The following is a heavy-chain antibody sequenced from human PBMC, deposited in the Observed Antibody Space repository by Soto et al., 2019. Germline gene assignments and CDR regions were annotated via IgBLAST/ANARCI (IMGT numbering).Heavy chain of an antibody. D-gene: IGHD6-6*01. CDR3: ARALYSSSSWFDP. CDR2: IDPKDSYT. J-gene: IGHJ5*02. Sequence: GEFLKTSCKGLKYNVTTTWMWWVRPVPGKGLEYVGRIDPKDSYTRYSPSFQGHVTMSVDRSIDAAYLQWSSVQASDTAIYYCARALYSSSSWFDPWGQGTLVTVSS. CDR1: KYNVTTTW. V-gene: IGHV5-10-1*01.